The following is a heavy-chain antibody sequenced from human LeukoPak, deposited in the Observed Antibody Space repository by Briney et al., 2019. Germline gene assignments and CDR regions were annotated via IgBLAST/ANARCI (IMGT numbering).Heavy chain of an antibody. CDR2: ISGSGGST. V-gene: IGHV3-23*01. CDR3: AKEQGSSGWYRYFRH. Sequence: GGSLRLSCAASGFTSSSYAMSWVRQAPGEGLEWVSAISGSGGSTHYADSVKGRFTISRDNSKNTLYLQMNSLRAEDTAVYYCAKEQGSSGWYRYFRHWGQGTLVTVSS. J-gene: IGHJ1*01. D-gene: IGHD6-19*01. CDR1: GFTSSSYA.